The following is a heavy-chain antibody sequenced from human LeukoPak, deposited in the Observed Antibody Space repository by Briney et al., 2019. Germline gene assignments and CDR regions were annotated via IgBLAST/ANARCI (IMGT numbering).Heavy chain of an antibody. CDR2: ISGSGYST. Sequence: PGGSLRLSCAASGFTFSNYAMSWVRQAPGKGLEWVSAISGSGYSTFYADSVKGRFTISRDNAKNTLYLQMNSLRAEDTAVYYCARRTYSGTYYYFDYWGQGTLVTVSS. CDR3: ARRTYSGTYYYFDY. J-gene: IGHJ4*02. CDR1: GFTFSNYA. D-gene: IGHD1-26*01. V-gene: IGHV3-23*01.